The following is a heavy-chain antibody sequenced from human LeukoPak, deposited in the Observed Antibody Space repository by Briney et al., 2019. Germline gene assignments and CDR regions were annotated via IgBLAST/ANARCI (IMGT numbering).Heavy chain of an antibody. J-gene: IGHJ6*03. CDR3: AREMYYYGSASQEYYYYMDV. D-gene: IGHD3-10*01. Sequence: SETLSLTCTVSGGSISSYYWSWIRQSPGKGLECIGYIHYTGSTNYNPSLKSRVTIPVETSKNQFSLNLNSVTAADTAVYYCAREMYYYGSASQEYYYYMDVWGKGTTVTVSS. V-gene: IGHV4-59*12. CDR1: GGSISSYY. CDR2: IHYTGST.